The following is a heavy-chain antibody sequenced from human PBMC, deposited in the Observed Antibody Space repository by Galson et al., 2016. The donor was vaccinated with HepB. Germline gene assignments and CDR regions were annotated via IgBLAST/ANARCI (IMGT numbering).Heavy chain of an antibody. CDR3: ARDANWNLDY. D-gene: IGHD1-1*01. CDR2: ISTNSGST. J-gene: IGHJ4*02. V-gene: IGHV1-18*01. Sequence: VKVSCKASGYIFTRNGISWVRQAPGQGLEWLGWISTNSGSTNYAQKVQDRITMTTDTSTRTVYMELRSLTSDDTAVYYCARDANWNLDYWGQGTLVTVSS. CDR1: GYIFTRNG.